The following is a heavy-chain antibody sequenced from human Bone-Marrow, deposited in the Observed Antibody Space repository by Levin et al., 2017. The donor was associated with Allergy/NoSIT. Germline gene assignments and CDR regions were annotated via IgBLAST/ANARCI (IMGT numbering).Heavy chain of an antibody. J-gene: IGHJ4*02. Sequence: GASVKVSCKASEGTFSSYTLSWVRQAPGQGLEWMGRIIPILGLVNYTQKLQGRVTITADKSTNTAYVELSSLRSEDTAIYYCATTGYDTSTGNPNDCWGQGTLVIVSS. CDR1: EGTFSSYT. CDR3: ATTGYDTSTGNPNDC. CDR2: IIPILGLV. D-gene: IGHD3-9*01. V-gene: IGHV1-69*02.